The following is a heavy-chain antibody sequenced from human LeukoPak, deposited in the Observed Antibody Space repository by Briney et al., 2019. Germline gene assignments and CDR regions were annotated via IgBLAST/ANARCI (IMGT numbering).Heavy chain of an antibody. CDR3: ARDVVGSLDY. Sequence: GGSLRLSCAASGFTFSPYWMAWVRQAPGKGLEWVANIKGEESARHQADSVKGRFTISRDNTHNSVYLQMASLRGEDTAVYYCARDVVGSLDYWGRGTLVSVFS. CDR2: IKGEESAR. V-gene: IGHV3-7*01. J-gene: IGHJ4*02. D-gene: IGHD1-26*01. CDR1: GFTFSPYW.